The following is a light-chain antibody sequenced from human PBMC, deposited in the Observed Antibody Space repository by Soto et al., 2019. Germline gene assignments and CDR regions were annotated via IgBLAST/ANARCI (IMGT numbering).Light chain of an antibody. CDR1: RSVNGN. CDR3: QQHNNWPLT. V-gene: IGKV3-15*01. CDR2: SAS. J-gene: IGKJ4*01. Sequence: EIVMTQSPATLSVSPGERATLSCRASRSVNGNLAWYQQKPGQAPRLLIFSASTRATGVPARFSGSGSGTEFTLTITSLQSGDFAVYYCQQHNNWPLTFGGGTKVEIK.